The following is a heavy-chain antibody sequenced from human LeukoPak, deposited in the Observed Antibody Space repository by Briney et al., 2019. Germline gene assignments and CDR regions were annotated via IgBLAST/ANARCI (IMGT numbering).Heavy chain of an antibody. Sequence: GGSLRLSCVASGLNFNSHTMKWVRQAPGKGLEWVSSISSDSNSIYHADSVKGRFTISRDNAKNSLYLQMNSLRAEDTAVYYCARMEKFYYGSGGFSPPLMDVWGQGTTVIVSS. V-gene: IGHV3-21*01. CDR1: GLNFNSHT. CDR3: ARMEKFYYGSGGFSPPLMDV. J-gene: IGHJ6*02. CDR2: ISSDSNSI. D-gene: IGHD3-10*01.